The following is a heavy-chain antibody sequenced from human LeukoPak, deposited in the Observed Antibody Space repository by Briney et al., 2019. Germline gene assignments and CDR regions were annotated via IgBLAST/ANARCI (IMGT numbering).Heavy chain of an antibody. V-gene: IGHV3-23*01. CDR1: GFTFSNYG. CDR3: AILSVVVVNDAFDI. J-gene: IGHJ3*02. D-gene: IGHD2-21*01. Sequence: GGSLRLSCAASGFTFSNYGMSWVRQAPGKGLEWVSGISGSGGSTYYADSVKGRFTISRDNAKNSLYLQMNSLRAEDTAVYYCAILSVVVVNDAFDIWGQGTMVTVSS. CDR2: ISGSGGST.